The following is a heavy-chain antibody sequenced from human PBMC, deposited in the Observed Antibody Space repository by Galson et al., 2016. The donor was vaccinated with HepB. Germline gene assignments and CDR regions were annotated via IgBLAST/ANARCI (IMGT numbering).Heavy chain of an antibody. CDR3: ARHEYDILTGQGWFDP. J-gene: IGHJ5*02. CDR2: ISPHNRNT. V-gene: IGHV1-18*04. Sequence: SVKVSCKASGYTFTAYGISWVRQAPGQGLEWMGWISPHNRNTNYALKFQGKVTLTADTSPNKAYMELRSLRSDDTAVYYCARHEYDILTGQGWFDPWGQGTLVTVSA. D-gene: IGHD3-9*01. CDR1: GYTFTAYG.